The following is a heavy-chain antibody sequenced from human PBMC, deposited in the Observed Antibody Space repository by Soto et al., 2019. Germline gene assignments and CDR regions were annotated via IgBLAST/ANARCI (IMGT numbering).Heavy chain of an antibody. D-gene: IGHD3-16*02. Sequence: QVQLVQSGAEVKKPGASVKVSCKASGYTFTSYGISWVRQAPGQGLEWMGWISAYNGSTNYAQKLQGRVTMTTDTSTSTAYMELRSLRSDDTAVYYCARDRRYDYVWGSYPTGNWGQGTLVTVSS. CDR3: ARDRRYDYVWGSYPTGN. V-gene: IGHV1-18*01. CDR1: GYTFTSYG. CDR2: ISAYNGST. J-gene: IGHJ4*02.